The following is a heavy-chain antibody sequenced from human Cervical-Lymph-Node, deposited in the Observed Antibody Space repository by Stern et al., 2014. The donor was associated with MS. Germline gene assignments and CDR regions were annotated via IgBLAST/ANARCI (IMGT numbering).Heavy chain of an antibody. J-gene: IGHJ3*02. V-gene: IGHV1-8*01. Sequence: QVQLVESGAEVKKPGASVKVSCKASGYTLTTFDVSWVRQATGQGLEWMGWLSHNSANTGYAQKFQGRVTMTRNTSINTAYMELDSLTSDDTAVYYCARGGYTSGWPTFDIWGQGTMVTVSS. CDR1: GYTLTTFD. CDR2: LSHNSANT. CDR3: ARGGYTSGWPTFDI. D-gene: IGHD6-19*01.